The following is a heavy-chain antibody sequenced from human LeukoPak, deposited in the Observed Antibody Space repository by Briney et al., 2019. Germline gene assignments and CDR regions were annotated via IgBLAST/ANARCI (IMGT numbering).Heavy chain of an antibody. Sequence: LRASVKVSCKASGYTFTGYYMHWVRQAPGQGLEWMGRINPSSGGTNYAQKFQGRVTMTRDTSISTAYIELSRLRSDDTAVYYCTRDSSDWPKECWFDPWGQGTLVTVSS. J-gene: IGHJ5*02. V-gene: IGHV1-2*06. CDR1: GYTFTGYY. CDR3: TRDSSDWPKECWFDP. D-gene: IGHD6-19*01. CDR2: INPSSGGT.